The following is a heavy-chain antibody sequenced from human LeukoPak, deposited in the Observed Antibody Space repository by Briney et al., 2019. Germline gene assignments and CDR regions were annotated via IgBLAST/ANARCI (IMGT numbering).Heavy chain of an antibody. CDR1: GYTFTSYA. J-gene: IGHJ6*03. Sequence: GASVKVSCKASGYTFTSYAMHWVRQAPGQRLEWMGWINAGNGNTKYSQKFQGRVTITRDTSASTAYMEPSSLRSEDTAVYYCARGPVVVVPAATSDTTYYYMDVWGKGTTVTVSS. CDR3: ARGPVVVVPAATSDTTYYYMDV. D-gene: IGHD2-2*01. CDR2: INAGNGNT. V-gene: IGHV1-3*01.